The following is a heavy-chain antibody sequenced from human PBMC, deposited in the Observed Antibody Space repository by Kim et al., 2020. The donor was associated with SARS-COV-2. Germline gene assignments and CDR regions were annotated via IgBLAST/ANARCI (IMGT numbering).Heavy chain of an antibody. D-gene: IGHD3-10*01. Sequence: ASVKVSCKASGYTFTSYGISWVRQAPGQGLEWMGWISAYNGNTNYAQKLQGRVTMTTDTSTSTAYMELRSLRSDDTAVYYCARVPGFGELLSPRGWFDPWGQGTLVTVSS. CDR3: ARVPGFGELLSPRGWFDP. CDR2: ISAYNGNT. J-gene: IGHJ5*02. V-gene: IGHV1-18*01. CDR1: GYTFTSYG.